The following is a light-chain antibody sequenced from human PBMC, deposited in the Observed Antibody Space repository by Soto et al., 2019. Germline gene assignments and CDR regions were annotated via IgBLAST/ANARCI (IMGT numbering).Light chain of an antibody. V-gene: IGLV2-14*03. CDR2: DVS. CDR3: SSYTSSFKLAV. CDR1: SSDVGGYNY. J-gene: IGLJ1*01. Sequence: QSVLTQPASVSGSPGQSITIFCTGTSSDVGGYNYASWYQQHPGSAPKLMIYDVSSRPSGVSNRFSGSKSGNTASLTISGLQAEDEADYYCSSYTSSFKLAVFGSGTKVTVL.